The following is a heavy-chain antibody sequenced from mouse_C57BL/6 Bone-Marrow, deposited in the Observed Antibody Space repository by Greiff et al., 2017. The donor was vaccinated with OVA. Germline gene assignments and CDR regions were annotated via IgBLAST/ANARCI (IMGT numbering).Heavy chain of an antibody. V-gene: IGHV1-26*01. D-gene: IGHD1-1*01. CDR2: INPNNGGT. J-gene: IGHJ4*01. CDR1: GYTFTDYY. Sequence: EVQLQQSGPELVKPGASVKISCKASGYTFTDYYMNWVKQSHGKSLEWIGDINPNNGGTSYNQKFKGKATLTVDKSSSTAYMELRSLTSEDSAVYYCARSWEGRGSSYAMDYWGQGTSVTVSS. CDR3: ARSWEGRGSSYAMDY.